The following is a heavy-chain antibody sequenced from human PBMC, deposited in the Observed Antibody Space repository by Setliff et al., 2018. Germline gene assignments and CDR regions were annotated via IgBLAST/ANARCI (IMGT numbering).Heavy chain of an antibody. D-gene: IGHD1-1*01. CDR1: GGSITSDY. J-gene: IGHJ5*02. V-gene: IGHV4-59*01. CDR2: MYNSGST. CDR3: ARAVTTVIFWFDP. Sequence: SETLSLTCSVSGGSITSDYWSWIRQPPGKGLEWIGYMYNSGSTNYNPSLKSRVTRSVDRSKNQFSLKLTSVTAADTAVYYCARAVTTVIFWFDPWGLGTLVTAPQ.